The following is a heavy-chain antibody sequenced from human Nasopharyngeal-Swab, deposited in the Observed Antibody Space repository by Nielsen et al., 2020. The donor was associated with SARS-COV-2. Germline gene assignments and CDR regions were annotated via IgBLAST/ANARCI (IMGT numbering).Heavy chain of an antibody. CDR2: IYYSGST. J-gene: IGHJ4*02. D-gene: IGHD6-13*01. CDR3: AREGWAAAAIDY. Sequence: AETLSLTCTVSSGSINSYYWSWIRQPPGKGLEWIGYIYYSGSTNYNPSLKSRVTISVDTSKNQFSLKLSSVTAADTAVYYCAREGWAAAAIDYWGQGTLVTVSS. CDR1: SGSINSYY. V-gene: IGHV4-59*13.